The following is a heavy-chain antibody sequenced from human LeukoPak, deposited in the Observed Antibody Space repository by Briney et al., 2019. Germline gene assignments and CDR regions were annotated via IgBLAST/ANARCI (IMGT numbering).Heavy chain of an antibody. CDR3: ARAESSSSYYYYYYYMDV. CDR1: GGTFSSYA. J-gene: IGHJ6*03. D-gene: IGHD6-6*01. Sequence: ASVKVSCKASGGTFSSYAISWVRQAPGQGLEWMGGIIPIFGTANYAQKFQGRVTITADKSTSTAYMELSSLRSEDTAVYYCARAESSSSYYYYYYYMDVWGEGTTVTVSS. CDR2: IIPIFGTA. V-gene: IGHV1-69*06.